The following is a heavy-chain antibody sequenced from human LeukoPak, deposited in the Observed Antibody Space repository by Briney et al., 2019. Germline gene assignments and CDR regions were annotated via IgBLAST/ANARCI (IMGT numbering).Heavy chain of an antibody. Sequence: GGSLRLSCAASGFNFIDYTMNWVRQAPGKGLEWVSAISGSGGSTYYADSVKGRFTISRDNSKNTLYLQMNSLRAEDTAVYYCAKELGSGWAFDIWGQGTMVTVSS. J-gene: IGHJ3*02. CDR2: ISGSGGST. CDR1: GFNFIDYT. D-gene: IGHD6-19*01. V-gene: IGHV3-23*01. CDR3: AKELGSGWAFDI.